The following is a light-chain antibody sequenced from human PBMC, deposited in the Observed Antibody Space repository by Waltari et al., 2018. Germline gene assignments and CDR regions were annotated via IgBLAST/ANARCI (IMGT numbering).Light chain of an antibody. J-gene: IGLJ3*02. CDR3: ATWDDTLHGCWV. CDR2: TDN. Sequence: QSVLTQPPSASGTPGQRVTISCSGSSSNIGSDTVNWFQHLPGTAPKLLIYTDNQRSPGAPDRFSGSKSGTSASLAISGLQSEDEADYYCATWDDTLHGCWVFGGGTKLTVL. CDR1: SSNIGSDT. V-gene: IGLV1-44*01.